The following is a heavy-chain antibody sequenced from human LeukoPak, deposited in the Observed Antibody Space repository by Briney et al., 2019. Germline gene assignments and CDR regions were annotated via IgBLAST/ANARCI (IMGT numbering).Heavy chain of an antibody. J-gene: IGHJ4*02. CDR1: GFTFSTYS. D-gene: IGHD4-17*01. V-gene: IGHV3-48*01. CDR2: ISTTSSTI. CDR3: ARDFYTVTTPSGY. Sequence: PGGSLRLSCAASGFTFSTYSMNWVRQAPGKGLEWVSYISTTSSTIYYADSVKGRFTISRDNAKNSLYLQVNSLRAEDTAVYYCARDFYTVTTPSGYWGQGTLVTVSS.